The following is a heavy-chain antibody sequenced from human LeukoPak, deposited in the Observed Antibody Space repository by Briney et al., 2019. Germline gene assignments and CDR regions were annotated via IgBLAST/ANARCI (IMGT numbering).Heavy chain of an antibody. CDR2: IYYSGST. Sequence: PSETLSLTCTVSGGSISNYYWSWIRQPPGKGLEWIGYIYYSGSTNYNPSLKSRVTISVDTSKNQFSLKLSSVTAADTAVYYCARECLYCGINNWFDPWGQGTLVTVSS. D-gene: IGHD2-21*01. J-gene: IGHJ5*02. CDR1: GGSISNYY. CDR3: ARECLYCGINNWFDP. V-gene: IGHV4-59*01.